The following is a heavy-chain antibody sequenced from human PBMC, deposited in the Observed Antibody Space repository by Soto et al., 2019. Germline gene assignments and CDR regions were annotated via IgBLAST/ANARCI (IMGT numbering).Heavy chain of an antibody. CDR3: ARSNWNYGYFYY. V-gene: IGHV1-46*01. CDR1: GYTFTSYY. J-gene: IGHJ1*01. CDR2: INPSGGST. Sequence: GASVKVSCKASGYTFTSYYMHWVRQAPGQGLEWMGIINPSGGSTNYAQKFQGRVTMTRDTSTSTAYMELSSLRSEDTAVYYCARSNWNYGYFYYWGQGTLVTVSS. D-gene: IGHD1-7*01.